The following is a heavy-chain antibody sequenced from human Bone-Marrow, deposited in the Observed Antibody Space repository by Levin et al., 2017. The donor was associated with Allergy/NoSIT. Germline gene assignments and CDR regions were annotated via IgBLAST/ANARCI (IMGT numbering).Heavy chain of an antibody. CDR3: AKDEDYYDNSGYYYDAFDS. V-gene: IGHV3-23*01. Sequence: PGESLKISCAASGFTFSSYDMSWVRQAPGKGLEWVSGISVSGGSIYYADSVKGRFIVSRDNSKNTLYLQMNSLTAEDSAVYFCAKDEDYYDNSGYYYDAFDSWGQGTMVTVSS. J-gene: IGHJ3*02. CDR1: GFTFSSYD. D-gene: IGHD3-22*01. CDR2: ISVSGGSI.